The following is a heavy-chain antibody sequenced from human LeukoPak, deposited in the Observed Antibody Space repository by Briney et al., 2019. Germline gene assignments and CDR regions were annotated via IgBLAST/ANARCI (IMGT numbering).Heavy chain of an antibody. CDR1: GFTFSSYW. D-gene: IGHD4-17*01. V-gene: IGHV4-34*01. Sequence: GSLRLSCAASGFTFSSYWMSWVRQPPGKGLEWIGEINHSGSTNYNPSLKSRVTISVDTSKNQFPLKLSSVTAADTAVYYCARGLRFDAFDIWGQGTMVTVSS. CDR3: ARGLRFDAFDI. CDR2: INHSGST. J-gene: IGHJ3*02.